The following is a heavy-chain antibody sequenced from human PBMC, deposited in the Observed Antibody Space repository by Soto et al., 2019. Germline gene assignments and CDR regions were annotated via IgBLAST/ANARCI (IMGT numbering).Heavy chain of an antibody. Sequence: EVQLVESGGGLVQPGGSLRLSCAASGFTFSSHWMHWVRQAPGKGLVWVSRINSDGSTTTYADSVKGRFTISRDNAKHTLYLQMNSLRAEDTAVYYCARDTGIAGRANFGYWGQGTLVTVSS. CDR3: ARDTGIAGRANFGY. D-gene: IGHD6-13*01. CDR2: INSDGSTT. J-gene: IGHJ4*02. V-gene: IGHV3-74*01. CDR1: GFTFSSHW.